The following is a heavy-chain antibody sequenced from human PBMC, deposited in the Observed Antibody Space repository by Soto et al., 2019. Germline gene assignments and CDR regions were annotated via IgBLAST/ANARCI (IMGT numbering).Heavy chain of an antibody. CDR1: GFTFSSYS. CDR2: ISKGFSHT. J-gene: IGHJ4*02. D-gene: IGHD3-10*01. V-gene: IGHV3-21*05. Sequence: EVQLVESGGGLVKPGDSLRLSCAAAGFTFSSYSMMWVRQAPGKGLEWISYISKGFSHTHYADSVKGRFTISRDNAQNSLYLQMNSLRAEDTAVYYCARARDASSGTWGCYFDNWGQGALVTVSS. CDR3: ARARDASSGTWGCYFDN.